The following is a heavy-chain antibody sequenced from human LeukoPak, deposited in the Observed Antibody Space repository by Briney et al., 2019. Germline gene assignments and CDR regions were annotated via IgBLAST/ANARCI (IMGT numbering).Heavy chain of an antibody. J-gene: IGHJ6*03. D-gene: IGHD3-16*01. CDR3: ARMGEAYYYMDV. CDR2: IYYSGST. Sequence: PSQTLSLTCTVSGGSISSGGYYWSWIRQHPGKGLEWIGYIYYSGSTYYNPSLKSRVTISVDTSKNQFSLKLSSVTAADTVVYYCARMGEAYYYMDVWGKGTTVTVSS. CDR1: GGSISSGGYY. V-gene: IGHV4-31*03.